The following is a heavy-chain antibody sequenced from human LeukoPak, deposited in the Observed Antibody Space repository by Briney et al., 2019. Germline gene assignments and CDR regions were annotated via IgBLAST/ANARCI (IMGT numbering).Heavy chain of an antibody. CDR3: ARHETVDYYYMDV. V-gene: IGHV1-18*01. CDR2: ISAYNGNT. D-gene: IGHD4-11*01. J-gene: IGHJ6*03. Sequence: ASVKVSCKASGYTFTSYGISWVRQAPGQGLEWMGWISAYNGNTNYAQKPQGRVTMTTDTSTSTAYMELRSLRSDGTAVYYCARHETVDYYYMDVWGKGTTVTVSS. CDR1: GYTFTSYG.